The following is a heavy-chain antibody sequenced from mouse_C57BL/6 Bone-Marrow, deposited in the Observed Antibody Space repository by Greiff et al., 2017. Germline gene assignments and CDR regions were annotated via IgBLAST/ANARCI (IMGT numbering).Heavy chain of an antibody. CDR2: IYPGSGNT. Sequence: VQLQQSGAELVRPGASVKLSCKASGYTFTDYYINWVKQRPGQGLEWIARIYPGSGNTYYNEKFKGKATLTAEKSSSTAYMQLSSLTSEDSAVYFCAREGYYGDYWGQGTLVTVSA. V-gene: IGHV1-76*01. CDR1: GYTFTDYY. J-gene: IGHJ3*01. CDR3: AREGYYGDY. D-gene: IGHD1-1*01.